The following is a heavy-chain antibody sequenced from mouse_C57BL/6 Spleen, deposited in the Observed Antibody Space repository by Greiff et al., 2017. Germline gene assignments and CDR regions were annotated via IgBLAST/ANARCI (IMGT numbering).Heavy chain of an antibody. CDR1: GYAFSSSW. J-gene: IGHJ1*03. CDR3: ASLDIYGNYWYFDV. V-gene: IGHV1-82*01. D-gene: IGHD1-1*01. CDR2: IYPGDGDT. Sequence: VQLQQSGPELVKPGASVKISCKASGYAFSSSWMNWVKQRPGKGLEWIGRIYPGDGDTNYNGKFKGKATLTADKSSSTAYMQLSSLTSEDSAVSFCASLDIYGNYWYFDVWGTGTTVTVSS.